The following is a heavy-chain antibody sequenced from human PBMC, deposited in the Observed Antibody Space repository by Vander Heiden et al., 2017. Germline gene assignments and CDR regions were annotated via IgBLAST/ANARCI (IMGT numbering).Heavy chain of an antibody. V-gene: IGHV1-69*01. J-gene: IGHJ5*02. CDR3: ARVGSGSGPDWFDP. CDR1: GAPFSSYA. D-gene: IGHD3-10*01. Sequence: QVQPVQSGAEVKKPGSSVMVSCKASGAPFSSYAISWVRQAPGEGLGWMGGIIPIFGTANYAQKFQGRVTITADESTSTAYMELSSLRSEDTAVYYCARVGSGSGPDWFDPWGQGTLVTVSS. CDR2: IIPIFGTA.